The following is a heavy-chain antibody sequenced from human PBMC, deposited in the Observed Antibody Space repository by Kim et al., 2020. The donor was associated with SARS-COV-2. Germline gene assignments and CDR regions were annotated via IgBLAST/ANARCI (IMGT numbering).Heavy chain of an antibody. J-gene: IGHJ4*02. Sequence: KGRLTISRDHAKNSLYLQMNSLRAEDTALYYCAKALRGTRGYSYGYDFDYWGQGTLVTVSS. V-gene: IGHV3-9*01. CDR3: AKALRGTRGYSYGYDFDY. D-gene: IGHD5-18*01.